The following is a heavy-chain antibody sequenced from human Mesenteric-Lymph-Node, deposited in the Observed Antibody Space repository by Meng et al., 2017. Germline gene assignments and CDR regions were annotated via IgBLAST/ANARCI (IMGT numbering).Heavy chain of an antibody. D-gene: IGHD6-19*01. V-gene: IGHV3-48*03. CDR1: GFTFSSYE. Sequence: GESLKISCAASGFTFSSYEMNWVRQAPGKGLEWVSYISSSGSTIYYADSVKVRFTISRDNSKNTLYLQMNSLRAEDTAVYYCARGGLGIAVAGTRYWGQGTLVTVSS. J-gene: IGHJ4*02. CDR3: ARGGLGIAVAGTRY. CDR2: ISSSGSTI.